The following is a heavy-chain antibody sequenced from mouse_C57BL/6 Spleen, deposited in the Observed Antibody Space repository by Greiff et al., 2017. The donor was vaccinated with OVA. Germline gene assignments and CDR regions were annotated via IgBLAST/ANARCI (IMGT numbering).Heavy chain of an antibody. CDR2: IYPGSGST. CDR3: ARAQAYYAMDY. V-gene: IGHV1-55*01. Sequence: QVQLQQPGAELVKPGASVKMSCKASGYTFTSYWITWVTQRPGQGLEWIGDIYPGSGSTNYNEKFKSKATLTVDTASSTAYMQLSSLTSEDSAVYYCARAQAYYAMDYWGQGTSVTVSS. D-gene: IGHD3-2*02. CDR1: GYTFTSYW. J-gene: IGHJ4*01.